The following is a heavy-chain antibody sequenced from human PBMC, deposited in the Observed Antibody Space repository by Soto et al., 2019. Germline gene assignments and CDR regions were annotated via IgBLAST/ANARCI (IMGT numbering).Heavy chain of an antibody. V-gene: IGHV3-30*18. CDR1: GFTFSSYG. D-gene: IGHD3-10*01. CDR2: ISYDGSNK. Sequence: ESGGGVVQPGRSLRLSCAASGFTFSSYGMHWVRQAPGKGLEWVAVISYDGSNKYYADSVKGRFTISRDNSKNTLYLQMNSLRAEDTAVYYCAKARVLWFGELSPLDYWGQGTLVTVSS. J-gene: IGHJ4*02. CDR3: AKARVLWFGELSPLDY.